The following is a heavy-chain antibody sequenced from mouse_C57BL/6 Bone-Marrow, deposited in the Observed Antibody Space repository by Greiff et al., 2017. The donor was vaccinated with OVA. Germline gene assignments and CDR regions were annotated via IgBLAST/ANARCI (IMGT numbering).Heavy chain of an antibody. CDR1: GFTFSSYG. CDR3: ARHGLGPFDY. V-gene: IGHV5-6*01. D-gene: IGHD3-3*01. CDR2: ISSGGSYT. Sequence: EVKLVESGGDLVKPGGSLKLSCAASGFTFSSYGMSWVRQTPDKRLEWVATISSGGSYTYYPDRVKGRFTITREDAKNTRDQQVSSRKAEDTTMYYCARHGLGPFDYWGQGTTLTVSS. J-gene: IGHJ2*01.